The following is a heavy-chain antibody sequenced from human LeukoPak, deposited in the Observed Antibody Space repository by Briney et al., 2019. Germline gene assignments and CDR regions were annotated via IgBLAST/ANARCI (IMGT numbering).Heavy chain of an antibody. CDR2: FDPEDGET. J-gene: IGHJ4*02. CDR1: GYTLTELS. V-gene: IGHV1-24*01. Sequence: ASVKVSCKVSGYTLTELSMHWVRQAPGKGLEWMGGFDPEDGETIYAQKFQGRVTMTEDTSTDTAYMELSSLRSEDTAVYYCATVGVLTTVTTAAYFDYWGQGTLVTVSS. CDR3: ATVGVLTTVTTAAYFDY. D-gene: IGHD4-11*01.